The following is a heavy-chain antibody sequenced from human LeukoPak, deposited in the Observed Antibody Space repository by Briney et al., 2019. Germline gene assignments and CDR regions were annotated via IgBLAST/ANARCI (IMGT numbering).Heavy chain of an antibody. V-gene: IGHV1-2*04. CDR3: ARSYDSSGYSAFDI. D-gene: IGHD3-22*01. CDR1: GYTSTGYY. Sequence: GASVKVSCKASGYTSTGYYMHWVRQAPGQGLEWMGWINPNSGGTNYAQKFQGWVTMTRDTSISTAYMELSRLRSDDTAVYYCARSYDSSGYSAFDIWGQGTMVTVSS. CDR2: INPNSGGT. J-gene: IGHJ3*02.